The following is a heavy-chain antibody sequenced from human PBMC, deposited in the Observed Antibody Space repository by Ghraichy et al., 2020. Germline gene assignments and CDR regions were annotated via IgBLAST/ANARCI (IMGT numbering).Heavy chain of an antibody. Sequence: GGSLRLSCAASGFTFSSYEMNWVRQAPGKGLEWVSYISSSGSTIYYADSVKGRFTISRDNAKISLYLQMNSLRVEDTGLYYCVRTFFGVAGVFDIWGQGTMVTVSS. CDR3: VRTFFGVAGVFDI. V-gene: IGHV3-48*03. D-gene: IGHD3-3*01. CDR2: ISSSGSTI. CDR1: GFTFSSYE. J-gene: IGHJ3*02.